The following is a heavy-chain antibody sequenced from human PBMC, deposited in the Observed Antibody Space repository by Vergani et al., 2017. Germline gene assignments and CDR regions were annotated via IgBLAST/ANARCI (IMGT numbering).Heavy chain of an antibody. CDR3: AKSRYYYDSSGYLPLDY. Sequence: EVQLVESGGGLVKPGGSLRLSCAASGFTFSNAWMSWVRQAPGKGLEWVSAISGSGGSTYYAESVKGRFTISRDNSKNTLYLQMNSLRAEDTAVYYCAKSRYYYDSSGYLPLDYWGQGTLVTVSS. CDR1: GFTFSNAW. D-gene: IGHD3-22*01. CDR2: ISGSGGST. V-gene: IGHV3-23*04. J-gene: IGHJ4*02.